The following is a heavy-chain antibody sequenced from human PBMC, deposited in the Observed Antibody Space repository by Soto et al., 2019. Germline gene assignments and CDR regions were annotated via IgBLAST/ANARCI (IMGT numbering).Heavy chain of an antibody. Sequence: EVQELESGGGLVQPGGSLRLSCVVSVFPFGANAMSWVRQAPGKGLEWVSGLSNTGRRTSYADSVKGRFNISRDNSENTVYLQMNSLRVEDTAVYYCATEMGATQGPFDNWGQGTLVTVSS. CDR2: LSNTGRRT. V-gene: IGHV3-23*01. J-gene: IGHJ4*02. CDR1: VFPFGANA. D-gene: IGHD1-26*01. CDR3: ATEMGATQGPFDN.